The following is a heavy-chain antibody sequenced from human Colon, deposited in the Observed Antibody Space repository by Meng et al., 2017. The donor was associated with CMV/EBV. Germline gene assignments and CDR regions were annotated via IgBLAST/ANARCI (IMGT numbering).Heavy chain of an antibody. V-gene: IGHV3-23*01. CDR1: GFTFSTHA. CDR3: ANAWRGSSPPYFFDH. J-gene: IGHJ4*02. CDR2: TSATGNSA. Sequence: GESLKISCAASGFTFSTHAMSWVRRRPGKGLEWVSSTSATGNSAYYADSVRGRFSISRDNAKKSLYLQMDSLRPEDTALYYCANAWRGSSPPYFFDHWGQGTQVTVSS. D-gene: IGHD3-10*01.